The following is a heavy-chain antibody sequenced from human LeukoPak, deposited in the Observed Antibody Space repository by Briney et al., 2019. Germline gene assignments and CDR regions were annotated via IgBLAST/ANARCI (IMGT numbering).Heavy chain of an antibody. CDR3: ARDTPYSPHFDY. D-gene: IGHD4-11*01. CDR1: GGTFSSYA. J-gene: IGHJ4*02. Sequence: SVKVSCKASGGTFSSYAISWVRQAPGQGLEWMGGIIPIFGTANYAQKFQGRVTITADESTSTAYMELSSLRSEDTAVYYCARDTPYSPHFDYWGQGTLVTVSS. CDR2: IIPIFGTA. V-gene: IGHV1-69*13.